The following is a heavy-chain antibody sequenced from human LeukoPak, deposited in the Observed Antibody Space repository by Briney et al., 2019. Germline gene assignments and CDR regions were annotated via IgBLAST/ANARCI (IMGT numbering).Heavy chain of an antibody. Sequence: HSGGSLRLSCAVSGLTFNNYAMSWVRQAPGKGLEWVSAISGSGGSTYYADSVKGRFTISRDNSKNTLYLQMNSLRAEDTAVYYCAKGPTVPLDPYYFDYWGQGTLVTVSS. CDR3: AKGPTVPLDPYYFDY. CDR2: ISGSGGST. J-gene: IGHJ4*02. D-gene: IGHD4-17*01. CDR1: GLTFNNYA. V-gene: IGHV3-23*01.